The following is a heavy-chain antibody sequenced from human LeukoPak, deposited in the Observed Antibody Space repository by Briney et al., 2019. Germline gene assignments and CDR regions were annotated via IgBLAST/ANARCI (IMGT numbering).Heavy chain of an antibody. D-gene: IGHD6-19*01. CDR1: GCTFSSYA. CDR2: ISRGSDHI. Sequence: GGSLRLSCAASGCTFSSYAMNWVRQAPGKGLEWVSSISRGSDHIFYADSMKGRFTISRDNAKNSLYLQMNSLRAEDTAVYYCARDSKSSGKSYYWGQGTLVTVSS. CDR3: ARDSKSSGKSYY. J-gene: IGHJ4*02. V-gene: IGHV3-21*01.